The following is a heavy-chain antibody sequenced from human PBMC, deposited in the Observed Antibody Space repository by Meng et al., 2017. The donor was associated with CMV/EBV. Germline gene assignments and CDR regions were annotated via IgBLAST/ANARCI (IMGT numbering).Heavy chain of an antibody. V-gene: IGHV1-18*01. D-gene: IGHD2-2*02. J-gene: IGHJ6*02. Sequence: ASVKVSCKASGYTFTSYGISWVRQAPGQGLEWMGWISAYNVNTNYAQKLQGRVTMTTDTSTSTAYMELRSLRSDDTDVYYCARDCSSTSCYRKWYYGMDVWGQGTTVTVSS. CDR1: GYTFTSYG. CDR2: ISAYNVNT. CDR3: ARDCSSTSCYRKWYYGMDV.